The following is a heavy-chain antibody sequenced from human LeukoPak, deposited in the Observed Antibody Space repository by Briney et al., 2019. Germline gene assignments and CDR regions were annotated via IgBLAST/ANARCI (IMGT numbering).Heavy chain of an antibody. D-gene: IGHD5-18*01. Sequence: SETLSLTCAVYGGSFSGYYWSWIRQPPGKGLEWIGEVNHSGSTNYNPSLKSRVTISVDTSKNQFSLKLSSVTAADTAVYYCARATPPPPARRGYSRPYYFDYWGQGTLVTVSS. V-gene: IGHV4-34*01. J-gene: IGHJ4*02. CDR3: ARATPPPPARRGYSRPYYFDY. CDR1: GGSFSGYY. CDR2: VNHSGST.